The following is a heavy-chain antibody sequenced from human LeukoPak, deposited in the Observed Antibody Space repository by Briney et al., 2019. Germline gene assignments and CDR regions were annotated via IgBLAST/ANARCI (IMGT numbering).Heavy chain of an antibody. V-gene: IGHV4-39*01. CDR3: ARRGYDSSGYYYAY. CDR2: IYYSGSS. CDR1: GGSFSGYY. Sequence: SETLSLTCAVYGGSFSGYYWGWIRQPPGKGLEWIGSIYYSGSSYYNPSLKSRVTLSVDTSKNQFSLKLSSVTAADTAVYYCARRGYDSSGYYYAYWGQGTLVTVSS. D-gene: IGHD3-22*01. J-gene: IGHJ4*02.